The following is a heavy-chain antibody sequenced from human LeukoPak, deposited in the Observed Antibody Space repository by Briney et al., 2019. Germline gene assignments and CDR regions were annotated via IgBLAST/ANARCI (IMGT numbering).Heavy chain of an antibody. CDR3: ARGAYSSLDGVDY. Sequence: SVKVSCKASGRTFSSYAISWVRQAPGQGLEWMGRIIPILGIANYAQKFQGRVTITADKSTSTAYMELSSLRSEDTAVYYCARGAYSSLDGVDYWGQGTLVTVSS. CDR1: GRTFSSYA. CDR2: IIPILGIA. D-gene: IGHD6-6*01. J-gene: IGHJ4*02. V-gene: IGHV1-69*04.